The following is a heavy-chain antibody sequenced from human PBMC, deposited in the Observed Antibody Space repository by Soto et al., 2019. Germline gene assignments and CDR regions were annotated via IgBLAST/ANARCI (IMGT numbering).Heavy chain of an antibody. V-gene: IGHV3-30-3*01. J-gene: IGHJ4*02. CDR1: GFTVSAYT. CDR2: ISSDGNHK. CDR3: ARWEQPRFDY. Sequence: QVQLVESGGGVVQPGRSLRLSCAASGFTVSAYTMHWVRQAPGKGLEWVAVISSDGNHKYYTDSVKGRFTISRDTSTNTVYLQMNSLRAEDTAVYYCARWEQPRFDYWGQGTLVTVSS. D-gene: IGHD1-26*01.